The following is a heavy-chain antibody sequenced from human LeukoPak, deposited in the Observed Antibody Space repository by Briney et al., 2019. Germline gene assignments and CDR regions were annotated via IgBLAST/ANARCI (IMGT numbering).Heavy chain of an antibody. V-gene: IGHV3-20*04. Sequence: GGSLRLSCAASGFTFDDYGMSWVRQAPGKGLEWVSGINWNGGSTGYADSVKGRFTISRDNAKNSLYLQMNSLRAEDTAFYFCARRSYYYYYMDVWGKGTTVTVSS. CDR1: GFTFDDYG. CDR3: ARRSYYYYYMDV. CDR2: INWNGGST. J-gene: IGHJ6*03.